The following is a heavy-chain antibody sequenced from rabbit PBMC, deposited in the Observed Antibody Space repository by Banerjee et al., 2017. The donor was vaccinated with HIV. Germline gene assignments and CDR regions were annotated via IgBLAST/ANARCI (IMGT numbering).Heavy chain of an antibody. CDR2: IALGSSDNA. J-gene: IGHJ4*01. V-gene: IGHV1S45*01. CDR3: ARASSYGGATYAYNL. CDR1: GFDFSSRYW. Sequence: QEQLEESGGDLVKPEGSLTLTCTASGFDFSSRYWICWVRQAPGKGLEWIACIALGSSDNAAYASWAKGRFTISKTSSTTVTLQMTSLTAADTATYFCARASSYGGATYAYNLWGPGTLVTVS. D-gene: IGHD6-1*01.